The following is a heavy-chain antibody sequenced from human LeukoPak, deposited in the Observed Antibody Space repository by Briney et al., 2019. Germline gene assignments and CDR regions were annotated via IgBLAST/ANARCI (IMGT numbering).Heavy chain of an antibody. CDR1: GGSISSYY. D-gene: IGHD6-13*01. Sequence: SETLSLTCTVSGGSISSYYWSWIRQPPGKGLEGIGYIYTSGSTNYNPSLKSRVTISVDTSKNQFSRKLSSVTAADTAVYYCARRRIAAADHNWFDPWGQGTLVTVSS. J-gene: IGHJ5*02. CDR2: IYTSGST. V-gene: IGHV4-4*09. CDR3: ARRRIAAADHNWFDP.